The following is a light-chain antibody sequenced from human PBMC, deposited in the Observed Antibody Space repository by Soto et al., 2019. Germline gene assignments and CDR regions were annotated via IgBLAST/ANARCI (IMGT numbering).Light chain of an antibody. J-gene: IGLJ2*01. CDR3: AAWDDSLDVVL. V-gene: IGLV1-47*02. CDR1: SSNIGSNY. CDR2: SNN. Sequence: QSALTQPPSTSGTPGQRVTISCSGSSSNIGSNYVYWYQQLPGTAPKLLIYSNNQRPSGVPDRFSGSKSGTSASLAISGLRSEDEADYYCAAWDDSLDVVLFGGGTKVTVL.